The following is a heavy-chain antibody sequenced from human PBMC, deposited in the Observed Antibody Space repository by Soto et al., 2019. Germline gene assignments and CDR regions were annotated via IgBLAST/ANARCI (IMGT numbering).Heavy chain of an antibody. CDR1: GFSFSTYG. D-gene: IGHD6-6*01. Sequence: QVQMVESGGGVVQPGRSLRLSCAASGFSFSTYGMHWVRQAPGKGLEWMAVISNDGSNKYYADSVKGRFTISRDNSKDTQYLQMNSLRDEDTAVYYYAKVVRADSTTSNFYYYSGMDVWGQGTTVTVSS. J-gene: IGHJ6*02. CDR3: AKVVRADSTTSNFYYYSGMDV. V-gene: IGHV3-30*18. CDR2: ISNDGSNK.